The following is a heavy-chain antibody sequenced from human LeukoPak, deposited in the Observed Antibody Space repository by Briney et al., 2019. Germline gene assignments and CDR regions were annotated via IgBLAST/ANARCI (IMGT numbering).Heavy chain of an antibody. D-gene: IGHD3-3*01. V-gene: IGHV4-59*11. Sequence: SETLSLTCTVSGGSISSQYWRWIRRPPGKGREGIGYIYYSGSTNYNPSLKSRVTISVDTSKNQFSLKLSSVTAADTAVYYCARGRGYYQSDDAFDIWGQGTMVTVSS. J-gene: IGHJ3*02. CDR3: ARGRGYYQSDDAFDI. CDR2: IYYSGST. CDR1: GGSISSQY.